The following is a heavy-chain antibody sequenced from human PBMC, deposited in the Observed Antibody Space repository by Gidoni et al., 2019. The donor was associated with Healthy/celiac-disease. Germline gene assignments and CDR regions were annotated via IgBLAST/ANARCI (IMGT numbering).Heavy chain of an antibody. CDR3: ARQSLGGYSGYDYNY. Sequence: QLQLQESGPGLVKPSETLSLTCTVSGGSISSSSYYWGWIRPPPGKGREWIGSIYYSGSTYYNPSLKSRVTISVDTSKNQFSLKLSSVTAADTAVYYCARQSLGGYSGYDYNYWGQGTLVTVSS. D-gene: IGHD5-12*01. V-gene: IGHV4-39*01. J-gene: IGHJ4*02. CDR1: GGSISSSSYY. CDR2: IYYSGST.